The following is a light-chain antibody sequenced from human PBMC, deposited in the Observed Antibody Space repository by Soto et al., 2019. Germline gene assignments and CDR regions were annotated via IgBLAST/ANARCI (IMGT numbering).Light chain of an antibody. CDR3: CSYAGSSTWV. Sequence: QSALTQPASVSGSPGQSITISCTGSSGDVGGYNLVSWYQQHPGKAPKLMIYEGSKWPSGVSNRFSGSKSGNTASLTISGLQAEDEADYYCCSYAGSSTWVFGGGTKLTVL. CDR2: EGS. CDR1: SGDVGGYNL. V-gene: IGLV2-23*01. J-gene: IGLJ3*02.